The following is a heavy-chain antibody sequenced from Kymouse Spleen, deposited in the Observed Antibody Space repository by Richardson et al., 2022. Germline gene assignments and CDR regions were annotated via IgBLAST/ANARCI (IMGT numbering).Heavy chain of an antibody. V-gene: IGHV4-34*01. CDR2: INHSGST. CDR3: ARVMDTAMVYFDY. J-gene: IGHJ4*02. Sequence: QVQLQQWGAGLLKPSETLSLTCAVYGGSFSGYYWSWIRQPPGKGLEWIGEINHSGSTNYNPSLKSRVTISVDTSKNQFSLKLSSVTAADTAVYYCARVMDTAMVYFDYWGQGTLVTVSS. D-gene: IGHD5-18,IGHD5-18*01. CDR1: GGSFSGYY.